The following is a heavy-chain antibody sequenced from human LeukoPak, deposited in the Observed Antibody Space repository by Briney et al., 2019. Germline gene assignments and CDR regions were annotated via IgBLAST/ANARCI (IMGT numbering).Heavy chain of an antibody. V-gene: IGHV3-23*01. D-gene: IGHD3-10*01. J-gene: IGHJ4*02. Sequence: PGGSLRLSCAASGFTFSSYSMNWVRQAPGKGLEWVSAISGSGGSTYYADSVKGRFTISRDNSKNTLYLQMNSLRAEDTAVYYCAKESTYYYGSGSSRAYYFDYWGQGTLVTVSS. CDR2: ISGSGGST. CDR3: AKESTYYYGSGSSRAYYFDY. CDR1: GFTFSSYS.